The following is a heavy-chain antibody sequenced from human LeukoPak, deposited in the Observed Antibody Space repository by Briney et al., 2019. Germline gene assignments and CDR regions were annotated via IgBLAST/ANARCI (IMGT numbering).Heavy chain of an antibody. J-gene: IGHJ4*02. V-gene: IGHV1-8*02. CDR3: ARDSGETGFWSGSYFDY. CDR2: MNPNSGNR. Sequence: GASVKVSCKASGYTFSSYDINWVRQATGQGLEWMGWMNPNSGNRGYAQKFQGRVTMTRDTSISTAYMELSRLRSDDTAVYYCARDSGETGFWSGSYFDYWGQGTLVTVSS. D-gene: IGHD3-3*01. CDR1: GYTFSSYD.